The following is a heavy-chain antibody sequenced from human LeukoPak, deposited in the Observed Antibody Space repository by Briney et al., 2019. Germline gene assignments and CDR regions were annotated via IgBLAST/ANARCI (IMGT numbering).Heavy chain of an antibody. V-gene: IGHV4-4*08. CDR2: IYRFGNT. CDR1: GDSISSDY. Sequence: SETLSHTCTVSGDSISSDYWSWIRQPPGKGLEWIGYIYRFGNTDYNPSLMRRVTISLDTSKKQLSLSLTSVTAADTAVYYCAGRGQRYFRDWGQGTLVTVSS. CDR3: AGRGQRYFRD. J-gene: IGHJ1*01.